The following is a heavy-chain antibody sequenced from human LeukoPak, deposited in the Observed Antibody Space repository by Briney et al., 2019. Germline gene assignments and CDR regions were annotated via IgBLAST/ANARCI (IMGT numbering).Heavy chain of an antibody. Sequence: ASVKVSCKASGYTFTSYDINGVRQATGQGLEWRGEMNANSGDTGYAQKFQGRVTITRNTSIRTAYMELSSLRSEATAVYYCARGFLGGGYDYINWGQGTLVTVSS. CDR3: ARGFLGGGYDYIN. CDR1: GYTFTSYD. J-gene: IGHJ4*02. V-gene: IGHV1-8*03. D-gene: IGHD5-12*01. CDR2: MNANSGDT.